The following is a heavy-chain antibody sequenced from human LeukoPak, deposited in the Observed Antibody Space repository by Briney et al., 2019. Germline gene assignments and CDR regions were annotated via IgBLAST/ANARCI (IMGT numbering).Heavy chain of an antibody. CDR1: GGSISPYY. J-gene: IGHJ4*02. D-gene: IGHD6-19*01. CDR2: IYSSGDT. Sequence: SETLSLTCTVSGGSISPYYWTWIRQSAGKGLEWIGRIYSSGDTNYNPSLKSRVTMSVDTSKNQFSLKLSSVTAADTAVYYCARDLSLAVAGQFDFWGQGTLVTVSS. V-gene: IGHV4-4*07. CDR3: ARDLSLAVAGQFDF.